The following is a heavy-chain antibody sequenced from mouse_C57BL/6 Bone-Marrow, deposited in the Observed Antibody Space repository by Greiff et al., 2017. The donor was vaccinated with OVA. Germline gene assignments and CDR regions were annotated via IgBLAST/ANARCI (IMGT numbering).Heavy chain of an antibody. CDR3: TRGGGFFAY. CDR2: ISSGGDYI. D-gene: IGHD1-1*02. V-gene: IGHV5-9-1*02. Sequence: DVMLVESGEGLVKPGGSLKLSCAASGFTFSSYAMSWVRQTPEKRLEWVAYISSGGDYIYYADTVKGRFTISRDKARNTLYLQMSSLKSEDTAMYYCTRGGGFFAYWGQGTLVTVSA. CDR1: GFTFSSYA. J-gene: IGHJ3*01.